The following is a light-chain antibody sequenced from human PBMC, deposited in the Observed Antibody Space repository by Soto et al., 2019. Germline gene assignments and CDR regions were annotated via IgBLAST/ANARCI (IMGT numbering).Light chain of an antibody. J-gene: IGKJ1*01. CDR1: QSVSSSY. CDR2: GAS. CDR3: QQYGSSPRGA. Sequence: EIVLTQSPGTLSLSPGERATLSCRASQSVSSSYLAWYQQKPGQAPRRLIYGASSRATGIPDRFSGSGSGTDFTLTISRLEPEDFAVYYCQQYGSSPRGAFGQGNKVEIK. V-gene: IGKV3-20*01.